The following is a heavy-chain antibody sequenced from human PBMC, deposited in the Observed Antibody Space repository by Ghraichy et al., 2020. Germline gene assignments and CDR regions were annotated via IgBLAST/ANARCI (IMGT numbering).Heavy chain of an antibody. V-gene: IGHV3-23*01. J-gene: IGHJ3*02. D-gene: IGHD5-18*01. Sequence: GGSLRLSCAASGFTFSSHAMSWVRQVPGQGLEWVSGISGSGGSTYYADSVKGRFTISRDNSKNTLSLQMNSLRAEDTAIYYCAKDQHSYGYDAFDMWGQGTMVTVSS. CDR3: AKDQHSYGYDAFDM. CDR1: GFTFSSHA. CDR2: ISGSGGST.